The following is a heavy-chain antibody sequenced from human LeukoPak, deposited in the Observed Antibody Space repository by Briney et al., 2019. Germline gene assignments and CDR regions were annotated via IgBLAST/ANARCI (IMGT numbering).Heavy chain of an antibody. D-gene: IGHD3-16*01. CDR2: IKQDGNDK. Sequence: GGTLRLSCAASGFTFSSYCKSWVRQPPGKGLEWVVNIKQDGNDKFYVDSVKGRFTISRDNAKNSLYLQMHSLIAEDTAIYQXXXXGGLXXXXXLFDXWLQGKLVTVSS. CDR1: GFTFSSYC. J-gene: IGHJ4*02. V-gene: IGHV3-7*01. CDR3: XXXGGLXXXXXLFDX.